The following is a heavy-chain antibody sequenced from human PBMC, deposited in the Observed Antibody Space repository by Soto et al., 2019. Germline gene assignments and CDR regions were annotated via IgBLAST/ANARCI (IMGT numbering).Heavy chain of an antibody. D-gene: IGHD2-2*01. V-gene: IGHV3-23*01. CDR3: AKGGRCSSTSCQYFDY. J-gene: IGHJ4*02. CDR1: GFTFSSYA. Sequence: EVQLLESGGGLVQPGGSLRLSCAASGFTFSSYAMSWVRQAPGKGLEWVSAISGSGGSTYYADSVKGRFTISRDNSKNTRYLQMNSLRAEDTAVYYCAKGGRCSSTSCQYFDYWGQGPLVTVSS. CDR2: ISGSGGST.